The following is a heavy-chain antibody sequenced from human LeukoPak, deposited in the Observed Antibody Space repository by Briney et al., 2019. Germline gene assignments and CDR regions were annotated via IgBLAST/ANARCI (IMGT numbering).Heavy chain of an antibody. CDR1: GGSFSGYY. CDR3: ARGAYYYDSSGTSPFDP. Sequence: SETLSLTCAVYGGSFSGYYWSWLRQPPGKGLEWIGEINHSGSTNYNPSLKSRVTISVDTSKNQFSLKLSSVTAADTAVYYCARGAYYYDSSGTSPFDPWGQGTLVTVSS. CDR2: INHSGST. V-gene: IGHV4-34*01. J-gene: IGHJ5*02. D-gene: IGHD3-22*01.